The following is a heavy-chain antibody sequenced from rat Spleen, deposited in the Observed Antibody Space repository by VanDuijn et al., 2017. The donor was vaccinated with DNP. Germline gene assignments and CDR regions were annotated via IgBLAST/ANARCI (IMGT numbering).Heavy chain of an antibody. CDR2: MSSGGIT. J-gene: IGHJ3*01. CDR3: ARSSYGGYTWFAY. CDR1: GFSLTSYT. Sequence: QVQLKESGPSLVQPSQTLSLTCTVSGFSLTSYTVSWVRQPPGKGLEWIAAMSSGGITYYNSALKSRLSISGDNSKSQVFLKVNSLQTEDTALYFCARSSYGGYTWFAYWGQGTLVTVSS. D-gene: IGHD1-11*01. V-gene: IGHV2-6*01.